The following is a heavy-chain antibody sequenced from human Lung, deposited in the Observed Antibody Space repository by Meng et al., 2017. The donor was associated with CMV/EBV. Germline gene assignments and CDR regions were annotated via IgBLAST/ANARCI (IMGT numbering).Heavy chain of an antibody. CDR3: AKDRYSGSYSSPGYLDY. CDR2: ISWDGGST. CDR1: GFTFDDYT. D-gene: IGHD1-26*01. Sequence: SCAASGFTFDDYTMHWVRQAPGKGLEWVSLISWDGGSTYYADSVKGRFTISRDNSKNSLYLQMNSLRTEDTALYYCAKDRYSGSYSSPGYLDYWXQGTLVTVSS. J-gene: IGHJ4*02. V-gene: IGHV3-43*01.